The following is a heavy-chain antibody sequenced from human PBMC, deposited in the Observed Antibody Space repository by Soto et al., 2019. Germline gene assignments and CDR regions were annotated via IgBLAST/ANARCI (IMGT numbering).Heavy chain of an antibody. V-gene: IGHV1-3*01. CDR2: INASNGTT. Sequence: ASVKVSCKASGGTFSSYAISWVRQAPGQRLEWMGWINASNGTTNYSQKFQGRVTITRDTSASTAYMELSSLRSEDTAVYYCARLNRNYDILKYWGQGTLVTVSS. CDR1: GGTFSSYA. J-gene: IGHJ4*02. D-gene: IGHD3-9*01. CDR3: ARLNRNYDILKY.